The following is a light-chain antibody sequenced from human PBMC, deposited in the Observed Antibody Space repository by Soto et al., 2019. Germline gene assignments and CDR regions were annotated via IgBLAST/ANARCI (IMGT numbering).Light chain of an antibody. Sequence: DIQMTQSPSTLSASIGDRVTITCRASQSISSWLAWYQQKPGKAPNLLIHKASSLESGVPSRFSGSGSGTEFTRTISSLQPDDFATYYCQQYNSYSWTFGQGTKVEIK. V-gene: IGKV1-5*03. J-gene: IGKJ1*01. CDR3: QQYNSYSWT. CDR1: QSISSW. CDR2: KAS.